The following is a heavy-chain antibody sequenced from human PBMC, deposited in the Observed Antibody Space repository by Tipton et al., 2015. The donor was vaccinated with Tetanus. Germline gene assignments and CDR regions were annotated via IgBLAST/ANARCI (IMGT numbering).Heavy chain of an antibody. J-gene: IGHJ4*02. V-gene: IGHV1-18*01. CDR3: ARAPNRISRAYDY. D-gene: IGHD1-14*01. CDR1: GYTFISYG. CDR2: ISVYNGNT. Sequence: QLVQSGAEVKKPGASVKVSCKASGYTFISYGMTWVRQAPGQGLEWMGTISVYNGNTEYAQKVQGRVTITADESTNTAYMELSNLRSEDTAVYYCARAPNRISRAYDYWGQGTQITVSS.